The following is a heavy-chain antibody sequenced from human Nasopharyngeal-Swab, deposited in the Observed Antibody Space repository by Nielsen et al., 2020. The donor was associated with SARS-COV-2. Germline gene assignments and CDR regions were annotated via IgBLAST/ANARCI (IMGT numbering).Heavy chain of an antibody. Sequence: SETLSLTCAVYGGPFSGYYWTWIRQPPGKGLEWIGEINHSGSTNYNPSLKSRVTISVDTSKNQLSLKLTSVTAADTAVYYCARGSCTNGLCYRRRGFDPWGQGTLVTVSS. CDR1: GGPFSGYY. D-gene: IGHD2-8*01. V-gene: IGHV4-34*01. CDR2: INHSGST. J-gene: IGHJ5*02. CDR3: ARGSCTNGLCYRRRGFDP.